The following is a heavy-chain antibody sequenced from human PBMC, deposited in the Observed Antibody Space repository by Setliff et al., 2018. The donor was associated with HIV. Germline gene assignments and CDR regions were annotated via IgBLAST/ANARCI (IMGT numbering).Heavy chain of an antibody. CDR1: GYTFTAYY. CDR3: AKQGYSDSLYAFDV. J-gene: IGHJ3*01. D-gene: IGHD1-26*01. V-gene: IGHV1-2*06. Sequence: ASVKVSCKTSGYTFTAYYIYWVRQAPGHGLELMGRIHPNTGSTNYLQEFQGRVTITRDTSMSTVYVALTGLTSDDTAVYYCAKQGYSDSLYAFDVWGQGTMVTVSS. CDR2: IHPNTGST.